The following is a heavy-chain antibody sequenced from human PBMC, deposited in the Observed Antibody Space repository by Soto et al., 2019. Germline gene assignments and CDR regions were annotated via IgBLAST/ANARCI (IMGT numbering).Heavy chain of an antibody. CDR2: IHYSGST. CDR1: GGSISSYY. J-gene: IGHJ4*02. D-gene: IGHD3-10*01. CDR3: ARRLVRGVIDY. V-gene: IGHV4-59*08. Sequence: QVQLQESGPGLVKPSETVSLTCTVSGGSISSYYWSWIRQPPGKGLEWIGYIHYSGSTKYNPSLKSRVTISVDTSKKQFSLKLSSVSAADTAVYYCARRLVRGVIDYWGQGTLVTVSS.